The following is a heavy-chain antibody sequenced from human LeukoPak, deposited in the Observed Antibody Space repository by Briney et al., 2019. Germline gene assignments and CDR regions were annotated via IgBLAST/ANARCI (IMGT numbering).Heavy chain of an antibody. J-gene: IGHJ6*02. Sequence: SETLSLTCTVSGGSISSGSYYWSWIRQPAGKGLEWIGRIYTSGSTNYNPSLKSRVTISVDTSKNQFSLKLSSVTAADTAVYYCARDAGHQLSRRNYYAMDVWGQGTTVTVSS. D-gene: IGHD1-1*01. CDR2: IYTSGST. CDR3: ARDAGHQLSRRNYYAMDV. V-gene: IGHV4-61*02. CDR1: GGSISSGSYY.